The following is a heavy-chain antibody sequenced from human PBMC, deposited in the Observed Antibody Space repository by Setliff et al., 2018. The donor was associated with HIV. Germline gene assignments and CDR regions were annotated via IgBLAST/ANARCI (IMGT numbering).Heavy chain of an antibody. CDR3: ARDTGEYRFDY. D-gene: IGHD3-16*01. J-gene: IGHJ4*02. V-gene: IGHV4-59*11. CDR1: GGSISSHY. Sequence: PSETLSLTCTVSGGSISSHYWSWIRQPPGKGLEWIGCIYYSGSTNYNPSLKSRVTISVDTSKNQFSLKLSSVTAADTAVYYCARDTGEYRFDYWGQGTLVTVSS. CDR2: IYYSGST.